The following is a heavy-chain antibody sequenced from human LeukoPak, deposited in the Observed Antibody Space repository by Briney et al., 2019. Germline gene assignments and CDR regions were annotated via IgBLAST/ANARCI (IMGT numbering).Heavy chain of an antibody. V-gene: IGHV4-34*01. CDR3: ARGRQEVSMIVVVMTAVSYYLDV. CDR1: GGSFSGYY. J-gene: IGHJ6*03. Sequence: SETLSLTCAVYGGSFSGYYWTWIRQAPGKGLEWIGEINPSGRISYNPSLKSRLTISVDASKNQFSLNLRSLTAADTAVYYCARGRQEVSMIVVVMTAVSYYLDVWGKGTTVTIS. D-gene: IGHD3-22*01. CDR2: INPSGRI.